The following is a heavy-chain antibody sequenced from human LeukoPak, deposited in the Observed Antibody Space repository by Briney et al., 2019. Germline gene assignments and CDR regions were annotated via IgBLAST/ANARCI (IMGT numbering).Heavy chain of an antibody. CDR1: GGSISSYY. Sequence: SETLSLTCTVSGGSISSYYWSWIRQPPGKGLEWIGYIYYSGSTNYNPSLKSRVTISVDTSKNQFSLKLRSVTAADTAVYYCARVSGYEWESFYDYWGQGTLVTVSS. J-gene: IGHJ4*02. D-gene: IGHD5-12*01. CDR3: ARVSGYEWESFYDY. V-gene: IGHV4-59*01. CDR2: IYYSGST.